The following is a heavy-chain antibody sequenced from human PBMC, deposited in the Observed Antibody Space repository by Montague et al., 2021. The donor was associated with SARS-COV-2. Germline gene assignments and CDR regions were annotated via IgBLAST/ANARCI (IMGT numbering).Heavy chain of an antibody. CDR1: GGSFSGYY. CDR3: ARVRAVPAAMRIFSLGRSYYGMDV. D-gene: IGHD2-2*01. V-gene: IGHV4-34*01. Sequence: SETLSLTCAVYGGSFSGYYWSWIRQPPGKGLEWIGEINHSGSTNYNPSLKSRVTISVDTSKNQFSLKLSSVTAADTAVYYCARVRAVPAAMRIFSLGRSYYGMDVRGQGTTVNVSS. J-gene: IGHJ6*02. CDR2: INHSGST.